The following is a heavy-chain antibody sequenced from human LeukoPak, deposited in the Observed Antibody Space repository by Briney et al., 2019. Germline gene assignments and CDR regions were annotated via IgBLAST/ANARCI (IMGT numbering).Heavy chain of an antibody. V-gene: IGHV3-30*18. CDR3: AKDRQRAFDI. CDR1: GFTVSRNY. Sequence: PGGSLRLSCAASGFTVSRNYMSWVRQAPGKGLEWVAVISYDGSNKYYADSVKGRFTISRDNSKDTLYLQMNSLRAEDTAVYYCAKDRQRAFDIWGQGTMVTVSS. CDR2: ISYDGSNK. J-gene: IGHJ3*02.